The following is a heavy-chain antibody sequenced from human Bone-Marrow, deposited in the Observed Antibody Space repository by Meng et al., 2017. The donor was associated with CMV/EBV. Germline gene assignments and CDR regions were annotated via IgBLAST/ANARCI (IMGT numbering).Heavy chain of an antibody. J-gene: IGHJ3*02. Sequence: GGSLRLSCAGSGFTFSSYEINWVRQLSGKGLEWVSYNSGGGETKYYADSVKGRFTISRDNAKNSLFLQMNNLRVEDTAVYYCVRTDYGDYGGVFHIWGQGTKVSASS. V-gene: IGHV3-48*03. CDR3: VRTDYGDYGGVFHI. D-gene: IGHD4-17*01. CDR1: GFTFSSYE. CDR2: NSGGGETK.